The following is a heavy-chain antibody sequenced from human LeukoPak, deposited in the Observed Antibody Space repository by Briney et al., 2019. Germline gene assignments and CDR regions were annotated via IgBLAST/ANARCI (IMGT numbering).Heavy chain of an antibody. CDR3: VRGSRYYYDSSDYFGY. V-gene: IGHV3-23*01. J-gene: IGHJ4*02. CDR2: ISGSGGST. CDR1: GFTFSSYA. D-gene: IGHD3-22*01. Sequence: GGSLRLSCAAPGFTFSSYAMSWVRQAPGKGLEWVSAISGSGGSTYYADSVKGRFTISRDNSKNTLYLQMNSLRAEDTALYYCVRGSRYYYDSSDYFGYWGQGTLVTVPS.